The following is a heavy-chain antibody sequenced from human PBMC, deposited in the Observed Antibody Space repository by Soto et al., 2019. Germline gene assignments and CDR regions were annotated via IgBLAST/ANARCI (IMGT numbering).Heavy chain of an antibody. CDR1: GGTFSSYA. V-gene: IGHV1-69*06. D-gene: IGHD2-21*02. Sequence: SVKVSCKSSGGTFSSYAITWVRQAPGQGLEWMGGINPIFGTANYALKFQGRVIITADKSTSTSYMDLSRLRSEDTAVYYCARALHIGVVTALVYWGQGTQVTVPS. CDR3: ARALHIGVVTALVY. J-gene: IGHJ4*02. CDR2: INPIFGTA.